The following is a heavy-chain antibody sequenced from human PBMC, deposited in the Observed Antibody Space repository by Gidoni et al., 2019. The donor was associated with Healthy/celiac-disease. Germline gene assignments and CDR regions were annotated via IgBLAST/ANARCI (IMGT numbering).Heavy chain of an antibody. CDR3: AKDNSGSYHFDY. D-gene: IGHD1-26*01. J-gene: IGHJ4*02. V-gene: IGHV3-23*01. CDR1: GFTFSSYA. CDR2: ISGSGGST. Sequence: EVQLLESGGGLVQPGGSLRLSCAASGFTFSSYAMSGVRQAPGKGLEWVSAISGSGGSTYYADSVKGRFTISRDNSKNTLYLQMNSLRAEDTAVYYCAKDNSGSYHFDYWGQGTLVTVSS.